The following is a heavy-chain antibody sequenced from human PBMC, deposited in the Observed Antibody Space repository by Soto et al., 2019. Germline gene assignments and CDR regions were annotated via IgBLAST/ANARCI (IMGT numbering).Heavy chain of an antibody. D-gene: IGHD1-1*01. J-gene: IGHJ5*02. CDR1: DASISGFS. CDR3: VRDGTKTLRDWFDP. Sequence: SDTLSLTCTVSDASISGFSWSWIRKSAGKGLEWIGRIYATGITDYNPSLKSRVMMSVDTSKKQFSLKLRSVTAADTAVYYCVRDGTKTLRDWFDPWGQGISVTVSA. CDR2: IYATGIT. V-gene: IGHV4-4*07.